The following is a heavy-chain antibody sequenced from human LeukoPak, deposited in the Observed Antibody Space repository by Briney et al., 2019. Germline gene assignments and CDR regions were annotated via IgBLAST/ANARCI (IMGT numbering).Heavy chain of an antibody. Sequence: VGSLTLSCAASGFTFSNAWMSWVRQAPGKGLEWVGRIKSKTDGGTTDYAAPVKGRFTISRDDSKNTLYLQMNSLKTEDTAVYYCSTEDCSSTSCQYYYHYYGMDVWGQGTPVTVSS. CDR3: STEDCSSTSCQYYYHYYGMDV. D-gene: IGHD2-2*01. CDR1: GFTFSNAW. CDR2: IKSKTDGGTT. V-gene: IGHV3-15*01. J-gene: IGHJ6*02.